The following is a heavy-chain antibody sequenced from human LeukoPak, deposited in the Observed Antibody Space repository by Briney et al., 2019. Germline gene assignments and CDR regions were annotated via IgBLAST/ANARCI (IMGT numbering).Heavy chain of an antibody. CDR2: VKGDGSFT. Sequence: GGSLRLSCAASGFTFRSHWMPWVRQAPGKGLVWVSRVKGDGSFTNYADSVYGRFTISRDNAKNTLYLHMHSLRVEDTAVYYCVRDGDDFNFDYWGQGSLVTVSS. J-gene: IGHJ4*02. CDR1: GFTFRSHW. CDR3: VRDGDDFNFDY. D-gene: IGHD5-24*01. V-gene: IGHV3-74*01.